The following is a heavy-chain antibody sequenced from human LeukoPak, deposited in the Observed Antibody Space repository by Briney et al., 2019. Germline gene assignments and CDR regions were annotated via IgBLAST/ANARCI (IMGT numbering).Heavy chain of an antibody. D-gene: IGHD4-17*01. CDR2: IKPDGSEK. CDR1: GFTFSSYC. V-gene: IGHV3-7*01. Sequence: GGSLRLSCAASGFTFSSYCMSWVRQAPGKGLEWVAYIKPDGSEKYYVDSVKGRFIISRDNAKNSLYLQMSALRVEDTAVYYCARDYSTVTTFFDYWGQGTLVTVSS. CDR3: ARDYSTVTTFFDY. J-gene: IGHJ4*02.